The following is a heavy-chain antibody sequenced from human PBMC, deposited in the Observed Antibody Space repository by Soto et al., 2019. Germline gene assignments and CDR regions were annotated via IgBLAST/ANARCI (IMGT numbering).Heavy chain of an antibody. D-gene: IGHD4-17*01. CDR2: IIPIFGTA. Sequence: GASVKASCSASGGTFSSCAISWVRQAPGQGLEWMGGIIPIFGTANYAQKFQGRVTITADESTSTAYMELSSLRSEDTAVYYCARVHGDYEIDYWGQGTLVTVSS. CDR1: GGTFSSCA. J-gene: IGHJ4*02. V-gene: IGHV1-69*13. CDR3: ARVHGDYEIDY.